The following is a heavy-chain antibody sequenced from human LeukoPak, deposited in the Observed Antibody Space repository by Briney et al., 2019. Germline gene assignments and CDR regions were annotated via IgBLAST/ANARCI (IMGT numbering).Heavy chain of an antibody. V-gene: IGHV3-23*01. CDR1: GFTFSSFP. Sequence: GGSLRLSCAASGFTFSSFPMSWVRQAPGKGLQWVSGITDRGGNTYYADSVEGRFTISRDNSKNTLSLQMDSLRAEDTAIYYCARDRAAFDSWGQGTLVTVSS. J-gene: IGHJ4*02. CDR3: ARDRAAFDS. D-gene: IGHD6-25*01. CDR2: ITDRGGNT.